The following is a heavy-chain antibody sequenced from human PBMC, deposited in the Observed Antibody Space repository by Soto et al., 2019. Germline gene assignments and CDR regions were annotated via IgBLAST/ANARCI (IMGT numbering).Heavy chain of an antibody. D-gene: IGHD3-16*02. CDR2: INHSGST. Sequence: SEPLSLTCAVYGGSFSGYYWSWIRQPPGKGLEWIGEINHSGSTNYNPSLKSRVTISVDASKNQFSLKLSSVTAADTAVYYCARGRLVNDYVWGSYRYRDYYGMDVLGQGTTVTVSS. J-gene: IGHJ6*02. CDR3: ARGRLVNDYVWGSYRYRDYYGMDV. V-gene: IGHV4-34*01. CDR1: GGSFSGYY.